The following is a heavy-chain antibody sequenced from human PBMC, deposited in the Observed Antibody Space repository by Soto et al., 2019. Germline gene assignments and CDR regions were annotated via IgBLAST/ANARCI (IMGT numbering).Heavy chain of an antibody. Sequence: QVQLVESGGGVVQPGRSLRLSCAASGFTFSSYGMHWVRQAPGKGLEWVAVISYDGSNKYYADSVKGRFTISRDKSKNTLYLQMNSLRAEDTAVYYCAKDLLGPGRAYGMDVWGQGTTVTVSS. CDR2: ISYDGSNK. CDR3: AKDLLGPGRAYGMDV. D-gene: IGHD7-27*01. CDR1: GFTFSSYG. V-gene: IGHV3-30*18. J-gene: IGHJ6*02.